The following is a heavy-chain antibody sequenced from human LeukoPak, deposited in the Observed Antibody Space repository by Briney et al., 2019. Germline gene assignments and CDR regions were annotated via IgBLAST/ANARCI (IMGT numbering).Heavy chain of an antibody. CDR2: ISAYNGNT. J-gene: IGHJ6*02. D-gene: IGHD5-18*01. CDR3: ARGLYTAIRGYYYYGMDV. V-gene: IGHV1-18*01. Sequence: ASVMVSCKASGYTFTSYGISWVRQAPGQGLEWMGWISAYNGNTNYAQKLQGRVTMTTDTSTSTAYMELRSLRSDDTAVYYCARGLYTAIRGYYYYGMDVWGQGTTVTVSS. CDR1: GYTFTSYG.